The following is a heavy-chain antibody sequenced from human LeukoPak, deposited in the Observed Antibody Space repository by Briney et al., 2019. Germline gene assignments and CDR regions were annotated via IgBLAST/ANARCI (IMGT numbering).Heavy chain of an antibody. CDR1: GFIFSSYS. V-gene: IGHV3-21*01. D-gene: IGHD3-10*01. CDR3: ARAYYGSGSYYVDY. Sequence: PGGSLRLSCAASGFIFSSYSMNWVRQAPGKGLEWVSSISSSSTYIYYADSVKGRFTISRDNAKNSLYLQMNSLRAEDTAVYYCARAYYGSGSYYVDYWGQGTLVTVSS. CDR2: ISSSSTYI. J-gene: IGHJ4*02.